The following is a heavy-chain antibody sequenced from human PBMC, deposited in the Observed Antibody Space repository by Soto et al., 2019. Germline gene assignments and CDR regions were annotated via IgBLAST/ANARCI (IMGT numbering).Heavy chain of an antibody. CDR1: GFTFSSYS. CDR2: ISSSSSYI. D-gene: IGHD6-19*01. CDR3: AVGYSSGWPGDY. Sequence: EVQLVESGGGLVKPGGSLRLYCAASGFTFSSYSMNWVRQAPGKGLEWVSSISSSSSYIYYADSVKGRFTISRDNAKNSLYLQMNSLRAEDTAVYYCAVGYSSGWPGDYWGQGTLVTVSS. V-gene: IGHV3-21*01. J-gene: IGHJ4*02.